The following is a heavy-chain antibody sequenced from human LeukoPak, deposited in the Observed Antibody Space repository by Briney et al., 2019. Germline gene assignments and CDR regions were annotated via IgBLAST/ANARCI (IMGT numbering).Heavy chain of an antibody. CDR1: GYTFTNYG. Sequence: GASVKVSCKASGYTFTNYGITWVRQAPGQGLELMGWNSAYNGDTKYAQKVQGRLTMTTDASTSTAYMELRSLTSDDTAVYYCARDFSNTSGFKVVVDFWGQGTLVTVSS. CDR3: ARDFSNTSGFKVVVDF. CDR2: NSAYNGDT. D-gene: IGHD1-26*01. J-gene: IGHJ4*02. V-gene: IGHV1-18*01.